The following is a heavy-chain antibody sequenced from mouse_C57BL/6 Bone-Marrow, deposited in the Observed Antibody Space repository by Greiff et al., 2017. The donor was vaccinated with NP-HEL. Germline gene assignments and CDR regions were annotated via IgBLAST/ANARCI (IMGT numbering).Heavy chain of an antibody. J-gene: IGHJ3*01. CDR2: IHPNSGST. Sequence: QVQLQQPGAELVKPGASVKLSCKASGYTFTSYWMHWVKQRPGQGLEWIGMIHPNSGSTNYNEKVKSKATLTVDKSSSTAYMQLSSLTSEDSAVYYCARGILRYGAWFAYWGQGTLVTVSA. CDR1: GYTFTSYW. V-gene: IGHV1-64*01. D-gene: IGHD1-1*01. CDR3: ARGILRYGAWFAY.